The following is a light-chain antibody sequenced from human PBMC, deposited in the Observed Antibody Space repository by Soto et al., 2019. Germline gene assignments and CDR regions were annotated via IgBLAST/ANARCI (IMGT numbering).Light chain of an antibody. CDR2: RAS. CDR3: QQYNSYASST. Sequence: DIQMTQSPSTLSASVGDRVTITCQASENINAWLAWYQQKPGKAPKLLINRASILESGVPSRFSGSGSGTEFTLTINSLQPDDFATYYCQQYNSYASSTFGQGTKLEIK. J-gene: IGKJ2*01. V-gene: IGKV1-5*03. CDR1: ENINAW.